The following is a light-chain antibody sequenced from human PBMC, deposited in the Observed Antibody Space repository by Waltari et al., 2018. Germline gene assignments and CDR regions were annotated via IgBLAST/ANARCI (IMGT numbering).Light chain of an antibody. J-gene: IGLJ2*01. CDR2: QDI. V-gene: IGLV3-1*01. CDR1: TLRKRH. CDR3: QSWDGSTASVV. Sequence: SYELAQPPSVSVSPGQTASITCSGDTLRKRHVCWYQQKPGQSPVLVMFQDIKRPSGIPERIFGSKSGNTATLTISGTQATDEADYYCQSWDGSTASVVFGGGTKLTVL.